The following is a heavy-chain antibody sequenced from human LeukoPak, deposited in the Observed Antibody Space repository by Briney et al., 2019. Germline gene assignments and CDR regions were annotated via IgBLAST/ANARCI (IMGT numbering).Heavy chain of an antibody. V-gene: IGHV3-9*01. CDR3: AKDRSWEATRLGY. CDR2: INWNSGSI. J-gene: IGHJ4*02. Sequence: PGGSLRLSCAASGFTFGDYAMHWVRQAPGKGLEWVSGINWNSGSIAYAASVKGRFTISRDNAKNSLYLQLNSLRSEDTALYYCAKDRSWEATRLGYWGQGTLVTVSS. D-gene: IGHD1-26*01. CDR1: GFTFGDYA.